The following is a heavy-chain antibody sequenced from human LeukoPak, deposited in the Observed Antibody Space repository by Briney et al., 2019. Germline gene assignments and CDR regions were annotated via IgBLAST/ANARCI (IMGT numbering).Heavy chain of an antibody. CDR2: DGSTK. Sequence: GGSLRLSCVASGFTLNTYSMHWVRQAPGKGLEWVAYDGSTKNYADSVKGRFIVSRDNSKNTLYLQMNSLGTEDTAVYFCARYVDRLLMFGLDVWGQGTTVTVSS. CDR3: ARYVDRLLMFGLDV. J-gene: IGHJ6*02. V-gene: IGHV3-30-3*01. CDR1: GFTLNTYS. D-gene: IGHD3-10*01.